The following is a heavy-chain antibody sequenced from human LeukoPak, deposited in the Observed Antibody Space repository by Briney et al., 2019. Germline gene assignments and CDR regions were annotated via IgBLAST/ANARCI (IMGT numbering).Heavy chain of an antibody. J-gene: IGHJ5*02. D-gene: IGHD3-22*01. CDR2: IIPIFGTA. V-gene: IGHV1-69*06. CDR3: ARVSQDSSGYYYNWFDP. CDR1: GGTFSSHA. Sequence: SVKVSCKASGGTFSSHAISWVRQAPGQGLEWMGGIIPIFGTANYAQKFQGRVTITADKSTSTAYMELSSLRSEDTAVYYCARVSQDSSGYYYNWFDPWGQGTLVTVSS.